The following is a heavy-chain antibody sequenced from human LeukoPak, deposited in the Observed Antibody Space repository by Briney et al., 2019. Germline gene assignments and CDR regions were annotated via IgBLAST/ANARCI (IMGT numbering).Heavy chain of an antibody. D-gene: IGHD3-22*01. CDR1: GGSISSYY. V-gene: IGHV4-4*07. J-gene: IGHJ5*02. CDR2: IYTSGST. Sequence: PSETLSLTCTVSGGSISSYYWSWIRQPAGKGLEWIGRIYTSGSTNYNPSLKSRVTMSVDTSKNQFSLKLSSVTAADTAAYYCARDPTYYYDSSGYVRDWFDPWGQGTLVTVSS. CDR3: ARDPTYYYDSSGYVRDWFDP.